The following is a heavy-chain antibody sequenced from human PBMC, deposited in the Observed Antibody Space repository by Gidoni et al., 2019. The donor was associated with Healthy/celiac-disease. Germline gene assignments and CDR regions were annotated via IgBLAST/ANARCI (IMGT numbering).Heavy chain of an antibody. CDR1: GFTFSSYG. CDR2: IWYDGSNK. V-gene: IGHV3-33*01. Sequence: QVQLVESGGGVVQPGRSLRLSCAASGFTFSSYGMHWVRQATGKGLEWVAVIWYDGSNKYYADSVKGRFTISRDNSKNTLYLQMNSLRAEDTAVYYCARDGGSSSFYFDYWGQGTLVTVSS. CDR3: ARDGGSSSFYFDY. D-gene: IGHD6-6*01. J-gene: IGHJ4*02.